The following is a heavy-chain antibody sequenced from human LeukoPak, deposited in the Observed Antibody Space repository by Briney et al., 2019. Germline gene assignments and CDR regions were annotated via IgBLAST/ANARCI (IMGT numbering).Heavy chain of an antibody. J-gene: IGHJ5*02. CDR2: MNPNSGNT. V-gene: IGHV1-8*01. Sequence: ASVKVSRKASGYTFTSYDINWVRQATGQGLEWMGWMNPNSGNTGYAQKFQGRVTITRNTSISTAYMELSSLRSEDTAVYYCARAVTDSSGYYYWFDPWGQGTLVTVSS. CDR3: ARAVTDSSGYYYWFDP. D-gene: IGHD3-22*01. CDR1: GYTFTSYD.